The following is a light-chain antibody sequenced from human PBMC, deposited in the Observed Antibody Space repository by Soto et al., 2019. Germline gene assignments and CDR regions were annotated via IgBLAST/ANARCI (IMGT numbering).Light chain of an antibody. CDR2: DAS. CDR3: QQRSNWPPLFT. J-gene: IGKJ3*01. CDR1: QSVSSY. Sequence: EIVLTPAPATPSLSPGEKDTHSCRASQSVSSYLAWYQQKPGQAPRLLIYDASNRATGIPARFSGSGSGTDFTLTISSLEPEDFAVYYCQQRSNWPPLFTFGPGTKVDIK. V-gene: IGKV3-11*01.